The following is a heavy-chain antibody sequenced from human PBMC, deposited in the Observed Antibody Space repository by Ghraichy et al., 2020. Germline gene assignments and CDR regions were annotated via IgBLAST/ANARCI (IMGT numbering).Heavy chain of an antibody. CDR3: ARDPTYGALDY. J-gene: IGHJ4*02. D-gene: IGHD4-17*01. Sequence: GGSLRLSCAASGFPFSTFWMTWVRQAPGKGLEWVANINDVAKEKYYVDSVKGRFTISRDNAKNTLYLQMNSLTVDDTAVYYCARDPTYGALDYWGQGALVTVSS. CDR2: INDVAKEK. CDR1: GFPFSTFW. V-gene: IGHV3-7*03.